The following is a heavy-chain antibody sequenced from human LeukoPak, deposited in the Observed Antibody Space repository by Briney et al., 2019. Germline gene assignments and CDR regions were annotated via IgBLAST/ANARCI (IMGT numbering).Heavy chain of an antibody. CDR2: INHSGST. J-gene: IGHJ4*02. CDR3: ARGKDRGWTRGLAY. CDR1: GGSFSGYY. V-gene: IGHV4-34*01. D-gene: IGHD6-19*01. Sequence: SETLSLTCAVYGGSFSGYYWSWIRQPPGKGLEWIGEINHSGSTNYNPSLKSRVTISVDTSKNQFSLKLSSVTAADTAVYYCARGKDRGWTRGLAYWGQGTLVTVSS.